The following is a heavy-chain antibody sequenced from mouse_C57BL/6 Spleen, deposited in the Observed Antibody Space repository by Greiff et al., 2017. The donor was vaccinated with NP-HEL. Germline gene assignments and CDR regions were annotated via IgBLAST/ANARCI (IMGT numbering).Heavy chain of an antibody. CDR3: ARALLITTVVAKDWFAY. CDR1: GFTFSSYA. CDR2: ISDGGSYT. J-gene: IGHJ3*01. Sequence: EVKLVESGGGLVKPGGSLKLSCAASGFTFSSYAMSWVRQTPEKRLEWVATISDGGSYTYYPDSVKGRFTISRDNAKNTLYLQMSSLKSEDTAMYYCARALLITTVVAKDWFAYWGQGTLVTVSA. D-gene: IGHD1-1*01. V-gene: IGHV5-6*03.